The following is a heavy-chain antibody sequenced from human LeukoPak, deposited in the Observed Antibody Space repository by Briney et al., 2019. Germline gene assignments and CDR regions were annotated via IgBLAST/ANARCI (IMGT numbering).Heavy chain of an antibody. D-gene: IGHD3-22*01. J-gene: IGHJ4*02. V-gene: IGHV3-48*03. CDR2: ISSSGSTI. CDR1: GFTFSSYE. CDR3: ARGSPYYYDSSGYYYD. Sequence: PGGSLRLSCAASGFTFSSYEMNWVRQAPGKGLEWVSYISSSGSTIYYADFVKGRFTISRDNAKNSLYLQMNSLRAEDTAVYYCARGSPYYYDSSGYYYDWGQGTLVTVSS.